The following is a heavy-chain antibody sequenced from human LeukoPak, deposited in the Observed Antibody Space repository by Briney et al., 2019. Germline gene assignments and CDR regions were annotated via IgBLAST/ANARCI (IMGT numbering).Heavy chain of an antibody. Sequence: GGSLRLSCAASGFTFSSYWMNWVRRAPGKGLEWVSSISSSSSYIYYADSVKGRFTISRDNAKNSLYLQMNSLRAEDTAVYYCAELGITMIGGVWGKGTTVTISS. CDR2: ISSSSSYI. D-gene: IGHD3-10*02. CDR1: GFTFSSYW. V-gene: IGHV3-21*01. J-gene: IGHJ6*04. CDR3: AELGITMIGGV.